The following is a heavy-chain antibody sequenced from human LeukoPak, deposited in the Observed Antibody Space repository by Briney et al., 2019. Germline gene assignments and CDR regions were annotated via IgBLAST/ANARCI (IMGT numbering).Heavy chain of an antibody. CDR3: ARGVCSGTSCYWGHNWFDP. J-gene: IGHJ5*02. CDR2: INPCGDGDST. V-gene: IGHV1-46*01. CDR1: GYTFTSYY. Sequence: GASVKVSCKASGYTFTSYYIHWVRQAAGQGLEWMGIINPCGDGDSTSYAQKFQGRVTMTRDMSTNTVNMELSGLRSEDTAVYYCARGVCSGTSCYWGHNWFDPWGQGTLVTVSS. D-gene: IGHD2-2*01.